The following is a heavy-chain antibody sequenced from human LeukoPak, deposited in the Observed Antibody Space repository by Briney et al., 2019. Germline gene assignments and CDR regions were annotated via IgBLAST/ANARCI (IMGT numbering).Heavy chain of an antibody. CDR2: ISAYNGNT. D-gene: IGHD3-10*01. J-gene: IGHJ6*02. V-gene: IGHV1-18*01. CDR3: ARVAMVRGVISGYGMDV. Sequence: ASVKVSCKASGYTFTSYGISWVRQAPGQGLEWMGWISAYNGNTNYAQKLQGRVTMTTDTSTSTAYMELRSLRSDDTAVYYCARVAMVRGVISGYGMDVWGQGTTVTVSS. CDR1: GYTFTSYG.